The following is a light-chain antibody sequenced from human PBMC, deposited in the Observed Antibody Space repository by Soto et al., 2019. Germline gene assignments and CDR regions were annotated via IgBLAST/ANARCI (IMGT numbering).Light chain of an antibody. Sequence: EIVLTQSPGTLSLSPGEGATLSCRASQSVSSSYLAWYQQKPGQAPRLLIYDASSRATGIPDRFSGSGSGTDFTLTISRLEPEDFAVYYCQQYGSSSFTFGPGTKVDIK. CDR1: QSVSSSY. CDR3: QQYGSSSFT. J-gene: IGKJ3*01. CDR2: DAS. V-gene: IGKV3-20*01.